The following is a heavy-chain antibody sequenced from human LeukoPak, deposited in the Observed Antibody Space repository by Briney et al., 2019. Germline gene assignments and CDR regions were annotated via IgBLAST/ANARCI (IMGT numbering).Heavy chain of an antibody. D-gene: IGHD4-23*01. CDR1: GFTVSSNY. CDR2: IYRGGST. CDR3: ARDQNGGPDY. V-gene: IGHV3-53*01. Sequence: GGSVRLSCAASGFTVSSNYMSWVRQAPGKGLEWVSVIYRGGSTYYADSVKGRFTISRDNSKNTLYLQMNSLRAEDTAVYYCARDQNGGPDYWGQGTLVTVPS. J-gene: IGHJ4*02.